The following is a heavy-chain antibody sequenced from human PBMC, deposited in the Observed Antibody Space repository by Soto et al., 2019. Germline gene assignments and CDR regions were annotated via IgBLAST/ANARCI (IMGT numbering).Heavy chain of an antibody. D-gene: IGHD5-12*01. Sequence: QVQLVESGGGVVQPGRSLRLSCAASGFTFSSYGMHWVHQAPGKGLEWVAVIWYDGSNKYYADSVKGRFTISRDNSKNTLYLQMNSLRAEDTAVYYCARGGLRPYYYYMDVWGKGTTVTVSS. CDR3: ARGGLRPYYYYMDV. V-gene: IGHV3-33*01. CDR2: IWYDGSNK. J-gene: IGHJ6*03. CDR1: GFTFSSYG.